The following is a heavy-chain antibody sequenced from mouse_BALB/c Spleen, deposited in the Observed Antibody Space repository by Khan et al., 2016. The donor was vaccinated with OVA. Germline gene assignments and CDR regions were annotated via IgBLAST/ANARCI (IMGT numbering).Heavy chain of an antibody. J-gene: IGHJ2*01. CDR1: GYTFINYW. Sequence: QVQLKQSGAELAKPGASVRMSCKASGYTFINYWILWIKQRPGQGLEWIGYINPSTGYTEYNQNFKDKATLTADISSSTAYMQLSRLTSEDSAVYYCARRGLRWDFDYWGQGTTLTVSS. V-gene: IGHV1-7*01. D-gene: IGHD1-1*01. CDR3: ARRGLRWDFDY. CDR2: INPSTGYT.